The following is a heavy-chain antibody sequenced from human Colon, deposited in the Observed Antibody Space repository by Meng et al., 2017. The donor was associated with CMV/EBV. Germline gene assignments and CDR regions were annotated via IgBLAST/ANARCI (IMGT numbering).Heavy chain of an antibody. Sequence: GGSLRLSCAASGFTVSNNYMNWVRQAPGKGLEWVSRITESGGTNYADSVRGRFVISRDISNQMVWLQMSDLRPEDTAVYYCTKGHVAAVTAGDYWGQGTLVTVSS. CDR3: TKGHVAAVTAGDY. D-gene: IGHD6-19*01. J-gene: IGHJ4*02. V-gene: IGHV3-53*01. CDR1: GFTVSNNY. CDR2: ITESGGT.